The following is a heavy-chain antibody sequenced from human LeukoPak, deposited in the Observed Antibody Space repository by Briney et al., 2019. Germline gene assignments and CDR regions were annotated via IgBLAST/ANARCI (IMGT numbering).Heavy chain of an antibody. V-gene: IGHV1-3*01. CDR3: ARDLWDTAMVTKDY. J-gene: IGHJ4*02. Sequence: ASVKVSCKASGYTFTSYAMHWVRQAPGQRLEWMGWINAGNGNTKYSQKFQGRVTITRDTSASTAYMELSSLRSEDTAVYYCARDLWDTAMVTKDYWGQGTLVTVSS. CDR2: INAGNGNT. D-gene: IGHD5-18*01. CDR1: GYTFTSYA.